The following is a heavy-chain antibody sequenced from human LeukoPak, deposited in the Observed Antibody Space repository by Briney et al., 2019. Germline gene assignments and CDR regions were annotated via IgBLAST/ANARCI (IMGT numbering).Heavy chain of an antibody. Sequence: GGSLRLSCAASGFTFSSYGMHWVRQAPGKGLEWVAVISYDGSNKYYADSVKGRFTISRDNSKNTLYLQMNSLRAEDTAVYYCAKSSGSGSYYPIDYWGQGTLVTVSS. CDR2: ISYDGSNK. V-gene: IGHV3-30*18. CDR1: GFTFSSYG. CDR3: AKSSGSGSYYPIDY. D-gene: IGHD3-10*01. J-gene: IGHJ4*02.